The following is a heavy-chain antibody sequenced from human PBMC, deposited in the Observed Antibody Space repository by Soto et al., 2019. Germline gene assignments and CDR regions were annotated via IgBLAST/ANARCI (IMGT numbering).Heavy chain of an antibody. V-gene: IGHV3-23*01. D-gene: IGHD1-26*01. CDR3: AKDLGSGSDYYYYYGMDV. Sequence: PGGSLRLSCAASGFTFSSYAMSWVRQAPGKGLEWVSAISGGGGSTYYADSVKGRFTISRDNSKNTLYLQMNSLRAEDTAVYYCAKDLGSGSDYYYYYGMDVWGQGTTVTVSS. J-gene: IGHJ6*02. CDR2: ISGGGGST. CDR1: GFTFSSYA.